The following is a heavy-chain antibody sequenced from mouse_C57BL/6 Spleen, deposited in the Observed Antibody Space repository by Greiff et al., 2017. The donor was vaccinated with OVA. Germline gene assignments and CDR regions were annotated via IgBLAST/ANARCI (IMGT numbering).Heavy chain of an antibody. D-gene: IGHD1-1*01. J-gene: IGHJ3*01. Sequence: VQLQQPGAELVKPGASVKLSCKASGYTFTSYWMQWVKQRPGQGLEWIGEIDPSDSYTNYNQKFKGKATLTVDTSSSTAYMQLSSLTSEDSAVYYCARSYGTQFAYWGQGTLVTVSA. V-gene: IGHV1-50*01. CDR2: IDPSDSYT. CDR1: GYTFTSYW. CDR3: ARSYGTQFAY.